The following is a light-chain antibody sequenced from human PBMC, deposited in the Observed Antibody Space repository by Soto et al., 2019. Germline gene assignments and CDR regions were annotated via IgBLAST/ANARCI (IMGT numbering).Light chain of an antibody. CDR3: CSYAGSRTLL. CDR2: EVI. J-gene: IGLJ2*01. Sequence: QSALTQPASVSGSPGQSITISCTGTSSDVGTYSLVSWYQQHPGKAPKLMIYEVIKRPSGVSARFSGSKSGNTASLTISGLQAEEEANYYCCSYAGSRTLLVGGGTKLTVL. CDR1: SSDVGTYSL. V-gene: IGLV2-23*02.